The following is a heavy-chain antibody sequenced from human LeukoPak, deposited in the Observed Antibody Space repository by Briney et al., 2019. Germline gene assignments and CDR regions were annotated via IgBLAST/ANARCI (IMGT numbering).Heavy chain of an antibody. CDR2: IRYDGSNK. CDR3: AKDYRPGGYSGPFDY. J-gene: IGHJ4*02. Sequence: GGSLRLSCAASGFTFSSYGMHWVRQAPGKGLEWVAFIRYDGSNKYYADSVKGRFTISRDNSKNTLYLQMNSLRAEDTAVYYCAKDYRPGGYSGPFDYWGQGTLVTVSS. V-gene: IGHV3-30*02. D-gene: IGHD3-22*01. CDR1: GFTFSSYG.